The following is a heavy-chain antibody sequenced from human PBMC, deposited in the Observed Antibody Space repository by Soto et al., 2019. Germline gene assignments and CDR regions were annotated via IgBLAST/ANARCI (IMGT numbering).Heavy chain of an antibody. D-gene: IGHD3-3*01. Sequence: PSETLSLTCTVSGGSISSSSYYWGWIRQPPGKGLEWIGSIYYSGSTYYNPSLKSRVTISVDTSKNKFSLKLSSVTAADTAVYYCATPSWARIYDFWSGYYGPVGYYYYGMDVWGQGTTVTVSS. CDR3: ATPSWARIYDFWSGYYGPVGYYYYGMDV. V-gene: IGHV4-39*01. J-gene: IGHJ6*02. CDR1: GGSISSSSYY. CDR2: IYYSGST.